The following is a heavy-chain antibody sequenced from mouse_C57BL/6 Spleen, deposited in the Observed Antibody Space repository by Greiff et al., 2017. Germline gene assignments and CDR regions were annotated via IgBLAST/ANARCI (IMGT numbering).Heavy chain of an antibody. CDR2: IYPGDGDT. CDR1: GYAFSSYW. CDR3: ARGDPFAY. V-gene: IGHV1-82*01. Sequence: VKLQQSGPELVKPGASVKISCKASGYAFSSYWMNWVKQRPGKGLEWIGRIYPGDGDTNYNGKFKGKATLTADKSSSTAYMQLSSLTSEDSAVYFCARGDPFAYWGQGTLGTVSA. D-gene: IGHD2-13*01. J-gene: IGHJ3*01.